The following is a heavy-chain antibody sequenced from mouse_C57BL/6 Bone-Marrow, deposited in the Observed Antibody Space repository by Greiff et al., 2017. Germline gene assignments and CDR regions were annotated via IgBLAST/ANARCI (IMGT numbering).Heavy chain of an antibody. CDR2: ITNSGAT. D-gene: IGHD2-14*01. Sequence: LQESGPGLVKPSQSLFLTCSITGFPITSGYYWIWIRQPPGKPLEWMGYITNSGATFYNPSLQSPLSLTRETPNNQFFLQLTSVTTEDTAMDYCSGDRRGVLALAYWGQGTLVTVSA. V-gene: IGHV12-3*01. J-gene: IGHJ3*01. CDR1: GFPITSGYY. CDR3: SGDRRGVLALAY.